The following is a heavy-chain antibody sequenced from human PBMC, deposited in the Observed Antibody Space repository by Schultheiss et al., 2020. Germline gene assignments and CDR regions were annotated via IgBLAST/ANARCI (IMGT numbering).Heavy chain of an antibody. CDR1: GGSISSSSYY. V-gene: IGHV4-39*01. Sequence: GSLRLSCTVSGGSISSSSYYWGWIRQPPGKGLEWIGSIYYSGSTYYNPSLKSRVTISVDTSKNQFSLKLSSVTAADTAVYYCARRGWITIFGVVITHNGMDVWGQGTTVTVSS. CDR3: ARRGWITIFGVVITHNGMDV. CDR2: IYYSGST. J-gene: IGHJ6*02. D-gene: IGHD3-3*01.